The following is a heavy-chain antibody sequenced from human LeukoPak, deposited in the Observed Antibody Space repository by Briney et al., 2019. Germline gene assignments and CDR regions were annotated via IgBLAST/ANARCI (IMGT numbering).Heavy chain of an antibody. J-gene: IGHJ4*02. V-gene: IGHV3-30*18. D-gene: IGHD6-19*01. CDR2: TSYDGSNK. CDR1: GFTFSSYG. CDR3: AKHIAVAGTGWDY. Sequence: GGSLRLSCAASGFTFSSYGMHWVRQAPGKGLEWVAVTSYDGSNKYYADSVKGRFTISRDNSKNTLYLQMNSLRAEDTAVYYCAKHIAVAGTGWDYWGQGTLVTVSS.